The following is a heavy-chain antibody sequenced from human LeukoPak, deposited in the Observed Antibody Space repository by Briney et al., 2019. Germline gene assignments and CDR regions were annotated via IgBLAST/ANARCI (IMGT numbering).Heavy chain of an antibody. CDR2: ISFDGANK. Sequence: PGGSLRLSCAASGFTFSSYGMHWVRQAPGKGLEWVAVISFDGANKYYADSVKGRFAISRDNSKNTLYLQMNRLRAEDTAVYYCARVGGMYERAYYFNYMDVWGKGTTVTVSS. CDR1: GFTFSSYG. CDR3: ARVGGMYERAYYFNYMDV. D-gene: IGHD1-14*01. V-gene: IGHV3-30*03. J-gene: IGHJ6*03.